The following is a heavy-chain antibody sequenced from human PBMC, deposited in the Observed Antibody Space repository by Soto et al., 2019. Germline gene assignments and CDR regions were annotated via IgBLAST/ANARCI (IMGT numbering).Heavy chain of an antibody. CDR3: AREEGKSSYGQYYYYYMDV. J-gene: IGHJ6*03. Sequence: SETLSLTCTVSGGSISSYYWSWIRQPPGKGLEWIGYIYYSGSTNYNPSLKSRVTISVDTSKNQFSLKLSSVTAADTAVYYCAREEGKSSYGQYYYYYMDVWGKGTTVTVSS. D-gene: IGHD5-18*01. V-gene: IGHV4-59*01. CDR1: GGSISSYY. CDR2: IYYSGST.